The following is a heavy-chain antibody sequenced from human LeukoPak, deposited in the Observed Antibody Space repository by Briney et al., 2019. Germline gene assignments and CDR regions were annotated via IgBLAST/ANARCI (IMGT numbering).Heavy chain of an antibody. V-gene: IGHV4-59*12. D-gene: IGHD3-22*01. Sequence: SETLSLTCTVSGGSISSYYWSWIRQPPGKGLEWIGYIYYSGSTNYNPSLKSRVTISVDTSKNQFSLKLGSVTAADTAVYYCAGLVGRYSSGLYYYYFDYWGQGTLVTVSS. CDR2: IYYSGST. CDR1: GGSISSYY. CDR3: AGLVGRYSSGLYYYYFDY. J-gene: IGHJ4*02.